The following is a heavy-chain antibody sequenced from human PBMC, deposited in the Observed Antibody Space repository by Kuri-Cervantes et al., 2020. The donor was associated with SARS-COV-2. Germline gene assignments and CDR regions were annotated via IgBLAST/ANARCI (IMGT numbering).Heavy chain of an antibody. J-gene: IGHJ4*02. CDR1: GFTFSSYV. CDR2: ISARGGGT. Sequence: ETLSLTCAASGFTFSSYVMSWVRQAPGKGLEWVSGISARGGGTYYGDSVKGRCTISRDNSKNILYLQMHSLRAEDTAVYYCARDPHNYWGQGTLVTVSS. D-gene: IGHD5-24*01. CDR3: ARDPHNY. V-gene: IGHV3-23*01.